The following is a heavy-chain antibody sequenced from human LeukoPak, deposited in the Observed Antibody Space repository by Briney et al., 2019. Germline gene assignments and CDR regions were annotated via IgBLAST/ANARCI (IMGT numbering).Heavy chain of an antibody. D-gene: IGHD3-10*01. V-gene: IGHV3-23*01. J-gene: IGHJ4*02. CDR3: AKEVRGPEGGMIIDY. CDR1: GFTFSSYA. Sequence: PGGSLRLSCAASGFTFSSYAMSWVRQAPGKGLEWVSAISGSGGSTYYADSVKGRFTISRDNSKNTLYLQMNSLRAEDTAVYHCAKEVRGPEGGMIIDYWGQGTLVTVSS. CDR2: ISGSGGST.